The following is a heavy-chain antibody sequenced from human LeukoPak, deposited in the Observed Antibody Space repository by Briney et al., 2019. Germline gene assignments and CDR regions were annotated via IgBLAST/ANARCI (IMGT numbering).Heavy chain of an antibody. CDR2: INPNSGGT. CDR1: GYTFTGYY. CDR3: ARDNTTYDILTGSYYYYYMDV. Sequence: ASVKVSCKASGYTFTGYYMHWVRQAPGQGLEWMGWINPNSGGTNYAQKFQGRVTMTRDTSISTAYMELSRLRSDDTAVYFCARDNTTYDILTGSYYYYYMDVWGKGTTVTISS. D-gene: IGHD3-9*01. V-gene: IGHV1-2*02. J-gene: IGHJ6*03.